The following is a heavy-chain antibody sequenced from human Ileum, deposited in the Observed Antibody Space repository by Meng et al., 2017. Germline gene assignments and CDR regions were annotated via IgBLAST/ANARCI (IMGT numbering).Heavy chain of an antibody. V-gene: IGHV1-2*02. J-gene: IGHJ4*02. CDR2: INPNSGGT. D-gene: IGHD3-22*01. CDR3: ARDPSYYDSSGYQL. CDR1: GYTFTGYY. Sequence: ASVKVSCKASGYTFTGYYMHWVRQAPGQGLEWMGWINPNSGGTNYAQKFQGRVTMTRDTSTSTAYMELSRLRSDDTAVYYCARDPSYYDSSGYQLWGQGTLVTVSS.